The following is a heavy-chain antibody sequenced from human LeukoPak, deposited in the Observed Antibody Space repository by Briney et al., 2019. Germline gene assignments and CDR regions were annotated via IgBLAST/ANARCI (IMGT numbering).Heavy chain of an antibody. J-gene: IGHJ6*04. CDR1: GGSFSGYY. CDR3: ARGRWLRLAYYYGMDV. D-gene: IGHD5-12*01. V-gene: IGHV4-34*01. Sequence: SSETLCLTCAVYGGSFSGYYWSWIRQPPGKGLEWIGEINHSGSTNYNPSLKSRVTISVDTSKNQFSLKLSSVTAADTAVYYCARGRWLRLAYYYGMDVWGKGTTVTVSS. CDR2: INHSGST.